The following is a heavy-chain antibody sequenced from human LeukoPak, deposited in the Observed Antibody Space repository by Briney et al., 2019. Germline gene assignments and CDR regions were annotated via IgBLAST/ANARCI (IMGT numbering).Heavy chain of an antibody. CDR2: IYYSGST. J-gene: IGHJ4*02. V-gene: IGHV4-39*01. CDR3: ARLVSPTSKYSYGYTRGFDY. D-gene: IGHD5-18*01. Sequence: SETLSLTCTVSGGSVSSSSYYWGWIRQPPGKGLEWIGTIYYSGSTYYNPSLKSRVTISVDTSKNQFSLKLSSVTAADTAVYYCARLVSPTSKYSYGYTRGFDYWGQGTLVTVSS. CDR1: GGSVSSSSYY.